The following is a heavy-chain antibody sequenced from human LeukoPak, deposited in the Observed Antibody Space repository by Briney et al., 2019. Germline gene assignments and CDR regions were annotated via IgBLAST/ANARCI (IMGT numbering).Heavy chain of an antibody. CDR1: GGSITSGGHY. CDR3: ARASRLGELSLGY. J-gene: IGHJ4*02. D-gene: IGHD3-16*02. Sequence: PSGTLSLTCTVSGGSITSGGHYWSWIRQHPGKGLEWIGYIYYSGTTYYNPSLKSRVTISLGTSKNQFSLQLSSVTAADTAVYYCARASRLGELSLGYWGQGTLVTVSS. V-gene: IGHV4-31*03. CDR2: IYYSGTT.